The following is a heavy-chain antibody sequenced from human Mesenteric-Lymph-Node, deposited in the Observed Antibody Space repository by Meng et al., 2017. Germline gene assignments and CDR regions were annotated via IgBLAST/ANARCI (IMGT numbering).Heavy chain of an antibody. Sequence: SETLSLTCAVSGASISRSNWWSWVRQSPGKGLEWIGEIHHSGSTNFNPSLKSRVTTSVDKSKNQFSLNLNSVTAADTAVYYCASSAMDVWGQGTTVTVSS. J-gene: IGHJ6*02. CDR3: ASSAMDV. D-gene: IGHD6-25*01. CDR1: GASISRSNW. CDR2: IHHSGST. V-gene: IGHV4-4*02.